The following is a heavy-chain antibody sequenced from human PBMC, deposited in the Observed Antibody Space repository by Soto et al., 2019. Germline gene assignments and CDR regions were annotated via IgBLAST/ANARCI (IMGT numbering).Heavy chain of an antibody. V-gene: IGHV4-61*01. CDR1: GEALGSGQSY. Sequence: QVQLQESGPGLVKSSETLSLICFVSGEALGSGQSYWNWIRQAPGKGLEWIGQTFVTGATKYSAALKGRGTMSVDTSKSQICLTLTSVTAADSATYFCARGRSDSAASSFGGRMDVWGQGTTVTVSS. CDR3: ARGRSDSAASSFGGRMDV. D-gene: IGHD2-15*01. J-gene: IGHJ6*02. CDR2: TFVTGAT.